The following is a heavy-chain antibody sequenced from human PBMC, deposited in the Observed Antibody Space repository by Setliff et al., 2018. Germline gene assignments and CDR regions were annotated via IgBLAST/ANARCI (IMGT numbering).Heavy chain of an antibody. J-gene: IGHJ3*02. CDR1: GFTFNNYA. V-gene: IGHV3-23*01. D-gene: IGHD1-26*01. CDR3: AKVHPTPYSIYALDI. CDR2: ISGSGGAT. Sequence: PGGSLRLSCAASGFTFNNYAINWVRQAPGKGLEWVSAISGSGGATYYTDSVKGRFTISRDNSKNTVYGQMDSLRADDTAVYYCAKVHPTPYSIYALDIWGQGTMVTVSS.